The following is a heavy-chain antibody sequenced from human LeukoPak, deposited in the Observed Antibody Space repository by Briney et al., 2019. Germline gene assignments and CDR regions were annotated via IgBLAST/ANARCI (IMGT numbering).Heavy chain of an antibody. D-gene: IGHD3-22*01. CDR1: GGSISSYY. Sequence: KPSETLSLTCTVSGGSISSYYWSWIRQPPGKGLEWIGYIYYSGSTNYNPSLKSRVTISVDTSKNQFSLKLSSVTAADTAVYYCARLTRRGYYPVDYWGQGTLVTVSS. V-gene: IGHV4-59*01. CDR2: IYYSGST. J-gene: IGHJ4*02. CDR3: ARLTRRGYYPVDY.